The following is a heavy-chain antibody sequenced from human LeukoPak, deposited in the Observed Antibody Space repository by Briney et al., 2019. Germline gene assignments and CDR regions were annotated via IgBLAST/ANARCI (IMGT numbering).Heavy chain of an antibody. J-gene: IGHJ5*02. CDR2: IYYSGST. Sequence: SETLSLTCTVSGYSITSSYYWGWIRQPPGKGLEWIGSIYYSGSTYYNPSLKSRVTISVDTSKNQFSLKLSSVTAADTAVYYCARVGKLYGAAAPTNWFDPWGQGTLVTVSS. CDR3: ARVGKLYGAAAPTNWFDP. CDR1: GYSITSSYY. D-gene: IGHD6-13*01. V-gene: IGHV4-38-2*02.